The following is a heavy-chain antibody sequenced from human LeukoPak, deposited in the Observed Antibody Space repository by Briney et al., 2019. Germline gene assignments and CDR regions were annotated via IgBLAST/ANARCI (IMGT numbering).Heavy chain of an antibody. CDR3: ARASITMVRGVDY. CDR1: GGSISSYY. Sequence: PSETLSLTCTVSGGSISSYYWSWIRQPPGKGLEWIGYIYYSGSTNYNPSLKSRVTILVDTSKNQFSLKLSSVTAADTAVYYCARASITMVRGVDYWGQGTLVTVSS. V-gene: IGHV4-59*01. D-gene: IGHD3-10*01. J-gene: IGHJ4*02. CDR2: IYYSGST.